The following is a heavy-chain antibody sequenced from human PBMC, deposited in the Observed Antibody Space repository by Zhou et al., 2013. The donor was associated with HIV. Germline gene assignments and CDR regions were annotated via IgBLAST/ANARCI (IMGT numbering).Heavy chain of an antibody. V-gene: IGHV4-59*11. Sequence: QVQLQESGPGLVKPSETLSLTCTVSGGSISSHYWSWIRQPPGKGLEWIGYIYYSGSTNYNPSLKSRVTISVDTSKNQFSLKLSSVTAADTAVYYCARGIRYFDWLSKYYFDYWAREPWSPSPQ. CDR3: ARGIRYFDWLSKYYFDY. CDR1: GGSISSHY. CDR2: IYYSGST. D-gene: IGHD3-9*01. J-gene: IGHJ4*02.